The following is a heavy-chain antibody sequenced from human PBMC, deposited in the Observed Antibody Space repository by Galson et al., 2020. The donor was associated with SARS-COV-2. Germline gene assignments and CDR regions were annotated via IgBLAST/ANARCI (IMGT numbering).Heavy chain of an antibody. CDR3: AHSGYYYLDY. D-gene: IGHD5-18*01. CDR1: GFSLSTSGED. V-gene: IGHV2-5*02. Sequence: FSGFSLSTSGEDVGWIRHPPGKALEWLALIYWDDDTRYSPSLNSRLTITKDTSKNQVVLTMTNMDPVDTATYYCAHSGYYYLDYWGQGTLVTVSS. J-gene: IGHJ4*02. CDR2: IYWDDDT.